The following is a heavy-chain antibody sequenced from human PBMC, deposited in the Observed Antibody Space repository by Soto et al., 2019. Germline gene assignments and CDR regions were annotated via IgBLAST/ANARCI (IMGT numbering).Heavy chain of an antibody. Sequence: EVQLSESGGGLVQPGGSLRLSCAASGFTIGNSAMNWVRQAPGKGLEWVSVISGGSDNTYYADSVKGRFTISRDNSKSTLYLQMNSLRAEDTVIYYCAKGPTAGRWGQGTLVTVSS. CDR2: ISGGSDNT. CDR1: GFTIGNSA. V-gene: IGHV3-23*01. J-gene: IGHJ4*02. CDR3: AKGPTAGR.